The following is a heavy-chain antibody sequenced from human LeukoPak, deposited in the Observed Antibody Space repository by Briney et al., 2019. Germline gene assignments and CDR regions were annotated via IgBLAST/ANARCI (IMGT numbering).Heavy chain of an antibody. CDR1: GFTFDDYA. V-gene: IGHV3-9*03. CDR3: AKDGGPGAAGTGAPYYYYMDV. CDR2: ISWNSGSI. J-gene: IGHJ6*03. D-gene: IGHD6-13*01. Sequence: PGGSLRLSCAASGFTFDDYAMHWVRQAPGKGLEWVSGISWNSGSIGYADSVKGRFTISRDNAKNSLYLQMNSLRAEDMALYYCAKDGGPGAAGTGAPYYYYMDVWGKGTTVTVSS.